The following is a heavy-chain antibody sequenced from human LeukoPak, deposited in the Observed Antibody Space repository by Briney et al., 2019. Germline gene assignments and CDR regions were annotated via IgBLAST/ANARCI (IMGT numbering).Heavy chain of an antibody. CDR3: ARGRIVGGNTFDS. CDR2: ISSDGTGT. CDR1: GFTFSNYW. V-gene: IGHV3-74*01. J-gene: IGHJ5*01. D-gene: IGHD1-26*01. Sequence: GGSLRLSCAASGFTFSNYWIHWVRQAPGKGLVWVSRISSDGTGTIYADSVKGRFTLSRDNANNTLYLQMNSLRAEDTAVYYCARGRIVGGNTFDSWGQGTLVIVCS.